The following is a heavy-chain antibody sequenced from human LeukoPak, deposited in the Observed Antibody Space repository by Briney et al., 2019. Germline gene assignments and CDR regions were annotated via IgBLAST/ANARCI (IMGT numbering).Heavy chain of an antibody. Sequence: SETLSLTCAVYGGSSSGYYWSWIRQPPGKGLEWIGEINHSGSTNYNPSLKSRVTISVDTSKNQFSLKLSSVTAADTAVYYCARGLLWFGGYYYYGMDVWGQGTTVTASS. J-gene: IGHJ6*02. V-gene: IGHV4-34*01. D-gene: IGHD3-10*01. CDR2: INHSGST. CDR3: ARGLLWFGGYYYYGMDV. CDR1: GGSSSGYY.